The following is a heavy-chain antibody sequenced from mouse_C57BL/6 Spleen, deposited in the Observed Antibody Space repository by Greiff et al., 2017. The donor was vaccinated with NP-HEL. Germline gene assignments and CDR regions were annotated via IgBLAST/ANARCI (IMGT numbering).Heavy chain of an antibody. CDR2: ISGGGGNT. J-gene: IGHJ3*01. CDR3: ARQDGYYGSSLFAY. Sequence: EVQGVESGGGLVKPGGSLKLSCAASGFTFSSYTMSWVRQTPEKRLEWVATISGGGGNTYYPDSVKGRFTISRDNAKNTLYLQMSSLRSEDKALYYCARQDGYYGSSLFAYWGQGTLVTVSA. V-gene: IGHV5-9*01. D-gene: IGHD1-1*01. CDR1: GFTFSSYT.